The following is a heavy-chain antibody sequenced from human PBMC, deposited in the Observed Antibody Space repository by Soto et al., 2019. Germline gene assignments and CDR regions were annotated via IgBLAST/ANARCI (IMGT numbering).Heavy chain of an antibody. Sequence: EVQLVDSGGDLVQPGGSLRLSCAASGFTFSHYWMTWVRQAPGKGLEWVANINQDGSVKTYLDSMKGRLTISRDNAQDSLYLQMASLRAEDTAVYYCGRDPGYGALASWGQGTLVTVSA. CDR1: GFTFSHYW. J-gene: IGHJ4*02. V-gene: IGHV3-7*01. D-gene: IGHD4-17*01. CDR2: INQDGSVK. CDR3: GRDPGYGALAS.